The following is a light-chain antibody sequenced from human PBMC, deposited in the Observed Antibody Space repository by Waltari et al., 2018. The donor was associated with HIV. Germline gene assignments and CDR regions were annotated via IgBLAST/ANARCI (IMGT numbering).Light chain of an antibody. CDR1: QSVLYISNNKTY. V-gene: IGKV4-1*01. Sequence: DIVITHSPDSLAVSLRERAPLPHKSRQSVLYISNNKTYLAWYQQKPGQPPKLLIYWAATRESGVPDRFSGSGSGTDFTLTISSLQAEDVAVYYCQQYYSTPWTFGQGTKVEIK. CDR3: QQYYSTPWT. J-gene: IGKJ1*01. CDR2: WAA.